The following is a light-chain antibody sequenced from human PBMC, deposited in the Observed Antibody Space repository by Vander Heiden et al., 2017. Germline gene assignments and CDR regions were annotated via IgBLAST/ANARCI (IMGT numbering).Light chain of an antibody. CDR3: QHYFSPPWT. Sequence: DIVMTQSPYSLAVSLGERATINCKSSQSVLSSSNNKNYLAWYQQKPGQPPKLLIYWASTRESGVPDRFSGSGSGTDFTLTISGLQAEDVAVYYCQHYFSPPWTFGQGTKVEIK. CDR1: QSVLSSSNNKNY. V-gene: IGKV4-1*01. CDR2: WAS. J-gene: IGKJ1*01.